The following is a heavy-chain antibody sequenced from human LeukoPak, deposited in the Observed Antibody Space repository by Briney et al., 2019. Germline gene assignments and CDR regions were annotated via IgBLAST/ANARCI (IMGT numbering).Heavy chain of an antibody. CDR1: GASFTSGGFY. V-gene: IGHV4-39*01. D-gene: IGHD3-10*01. CDR2: IYYTGST. J-gene: IGHJ5*02. CDR3: ARHSGSGSLSRPFDP. Sequence: SETLSLTCSVSGASFTSGGFYWGWLRQSPGKGLEWIATIYYTGSTYYDPSLKSRVTISIDTSKNRFSLNVRSVSAADTAVYYCARHSGSGSLSRPFDPWGQGTLVTVTS.